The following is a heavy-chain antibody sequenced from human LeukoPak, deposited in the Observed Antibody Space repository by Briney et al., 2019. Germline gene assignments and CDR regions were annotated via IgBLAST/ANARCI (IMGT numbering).Heavy chain of an antibody. J-gene: IGHJ5*02. CDR2: INPNSGGT. D-gene: IGHD3-3*01. CDR1: GYTFTGYY. CDR3: ARTGGGYDFWSGYYTHTRGLNWFDP. Sequence: GASVKVSCKASGYTFTGYYMHWVRQAPGQGLEWMGWINPNSGGTNYAQKFQGRVTMTRDTSISTAYMELSRLRSDDTAVYYCARTGGGYDFWSGYYTHTRGLNWFDPWGQGTLVTVSS. V-gene: IGHV1-2*02.